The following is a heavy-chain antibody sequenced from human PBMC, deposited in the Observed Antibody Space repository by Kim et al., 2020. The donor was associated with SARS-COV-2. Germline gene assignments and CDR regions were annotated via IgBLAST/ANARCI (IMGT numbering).Heavy chain of an antibody. D-gene: IGHD3-3*01. J-gene: IGHJ4*02. CDR2: IYYSGST. CDR1: GGSISSGGYY. Sequence: SETLSLTCTVSGGSISSGGYYWSWIRQHPGKGLEWIGYIYYSGSTYYNPSLKSRVTISVDTSKNQFSLKLSSVTAADTAVYYCARATRGIFGVVTQFDYWGQGTLVTVS. CDR3: ARATRGIFGVVTQFDY. V-gene: IGHV4-31*03.